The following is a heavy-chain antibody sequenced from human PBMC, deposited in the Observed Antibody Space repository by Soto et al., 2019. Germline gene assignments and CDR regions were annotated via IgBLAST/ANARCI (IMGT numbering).Heavy chain of an antibody. D-gene: IGHD3-9*01. J-gene: IGHJ5*02. CDR3: ANAVLRYFDWLQGGLNWFDP. CDR1: GFTFSSYA. V-gene: IGHV3-23*01. CDR2: ISGSGGST. Sequence: GGSLRLSCAASGFTFSSYAMSWVRQAPGKGLEWVSAISGSGGSTYYANSVKGRFTISRDNSKNTLYLQMNSLRAEDTAVYYCANAVLRYFDWLQGGLNWFDPWGQGTLVTVSS.